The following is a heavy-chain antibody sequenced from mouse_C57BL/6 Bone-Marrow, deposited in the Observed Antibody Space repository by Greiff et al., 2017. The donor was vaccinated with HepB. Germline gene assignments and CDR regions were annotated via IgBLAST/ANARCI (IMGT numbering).Heavy chain of an antibody. J-gene: IGHJ2*01. CDR2: IDPSDSYT. CDR3: ASSFYYFDY. Sequence: VQLQQPGAELVKPGASVKLSCKASGYTFTSYWMQWVKQRPGQGLEWIGEIDPSDSYTNYNQKFKGKATLTVDTSSSTAYMQLSSLTSEDSAVYYCASSFYYFDYWGQGTTLTVSS. CDR1: GYTFTSYW. V-gene: IGHV1-50*01.